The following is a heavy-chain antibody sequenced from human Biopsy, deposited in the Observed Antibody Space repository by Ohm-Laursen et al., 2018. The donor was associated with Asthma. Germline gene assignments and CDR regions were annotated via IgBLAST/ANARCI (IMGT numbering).Heavy chain of an antibody. J-gene: IGHJ4*02. CDR2: VHSTGST. CDR1: PGSINDYY. D-gene: IGHD6-13*01. V-gene: IGHV4-59*07. Sequence: SDTLSLTCTVSPGSINDYYWNWIRQFPGKGLEWIGYVHSTGSTRFNPSLKSRLTISVDTSVDQVSLKLTSVTAADTAVYYCVRATSTWSQSGPHYFDHWGQGTLVTASS. CDR3: VRATSTWSQSGPHYFDH.